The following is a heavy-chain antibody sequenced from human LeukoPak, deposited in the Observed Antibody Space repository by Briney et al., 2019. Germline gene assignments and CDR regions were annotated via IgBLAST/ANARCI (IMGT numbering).Heavy chain of an antibody. CDR2: ISGDNPGT. J-gene: IGHJ4*02. CDR3: AKAPVGHCSGAFCYHFDS. Sequence: GGSLRLSCAASGFTFSTYAMSWVRQTPGKGLEWVAAISGDNPGTCHANSVKGRFTISRDNSKNTLHLQMSGLRAEDTARYYCAKAPVGHCSGAFCYHFDSWGQGTLVTVSS. D-gene: IGHD2-15*01. CDR1: GFTFSTYA. V-gene: IGHV3-23*01.